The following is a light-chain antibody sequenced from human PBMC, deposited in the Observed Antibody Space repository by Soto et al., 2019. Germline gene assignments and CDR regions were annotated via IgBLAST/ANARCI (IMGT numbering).Light chain of an antibody. V-gene: IGKV3D-15*01. J-gene: IGKJ4*01. Sequence: EIVMTQSPATLSVSPVERATLSFRSSQSVSSNLAWYQQKPGQAPRLLISSASTRATGIPARFSGSGSGTEFTLTISSLQSEDFAIYYCQQHNNWPLTFGGGTKVDIK. CDR1: QSVSSN. CDR3: QQHNNWPLT. CDR2: SAS.